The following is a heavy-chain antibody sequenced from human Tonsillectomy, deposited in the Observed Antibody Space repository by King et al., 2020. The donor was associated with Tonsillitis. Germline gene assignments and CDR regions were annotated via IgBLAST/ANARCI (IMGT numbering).Heavy chain of an antibody. CDR2: MNPNSGNT. D-gene: IGHD3-3*01. J-gene: IGHJ6*02. V-gene: IGHV1-8*01. Sequence: QLVQAGAEVKKPGASVKVSCKASGYTFTSYDINWVRQATGQGLEWMGWMNPNSGNTGYAQKFQGRVTMTRNTSISTAYMELSSLRSEDTAVYYCARTPTQRTIFVVVSAYYGMDVWGPGPTVTVSS. CDR3: ARTPTQRTIFVVVSAYYGMDV. CDR1: GYTFTSYD.